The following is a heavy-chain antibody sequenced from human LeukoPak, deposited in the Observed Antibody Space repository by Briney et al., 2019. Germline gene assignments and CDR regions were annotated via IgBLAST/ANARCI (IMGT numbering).Heavy chain of an antibody. CDR3: ARVTPGYYDSSGYYYYFDY. Sequence: SETLSLTCTVSGVSINNYYWSWIRQPPGKELEWIGYIYYSGSTNYNPSLKSRVTISVDTSKNQLSLKLSSVTAADTAVYYCARVTPGYYDSSGYYYYFDYWGQGTLVTVSS. D-gene: IGHD3-22*01. CDR1: GVSINNYY. CDR2: IYYSGST. J-gene: IGHJ4*02. V-gene: IGHV4-59*01.